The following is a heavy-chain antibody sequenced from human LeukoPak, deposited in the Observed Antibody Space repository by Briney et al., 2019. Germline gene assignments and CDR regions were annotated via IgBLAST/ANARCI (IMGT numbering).Heavy chain of an antibody. Sequence: PSETPSLTCAVSGYSISSGYYWSWIRQPAGKGLEWIGRIYTSGSTNYNPSLKSRVTISVDTSKNQFSLKLSSVTAADTAVYYCARDSVDYYYYYYMDVWGKGTTVTVSS. CDR3: ARDSVDYYYYYYMDV. V-gene: IGHV4-61*02. CDR1: GYSISSGYY. CDR2: IYTSGST. J-gene: IGHJ6*03. D-gene: IGHD5/OR15-5a*01.